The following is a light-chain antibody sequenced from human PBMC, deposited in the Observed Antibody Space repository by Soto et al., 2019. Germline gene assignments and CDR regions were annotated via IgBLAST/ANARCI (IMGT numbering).Light chain of an antibody. J-gene: IGKJ5*01. CDR1: QSVSSSY. Sequence: EIVLTQSPGTLSLSPGERATLSCRASQSVSSSYLAWYQQKPGQAPRLLIYGASSRATGIPDRFSGSGSGTYFTLTISRLEPEDFAVYYCQQYGSSLPSTFGQGTRLEIK. CDR2: GAS. V-gene: IGKV3-20*01. CDR3: QQYGSSLPST.